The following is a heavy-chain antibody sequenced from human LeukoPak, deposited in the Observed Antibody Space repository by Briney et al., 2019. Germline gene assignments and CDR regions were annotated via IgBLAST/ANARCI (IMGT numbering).Heavy chain of an antibody. CDR2: ISANNGDT. J-gene: IGHJ3*02. V-gene: IGHV1-18*01. CDR3: ARVPTFLGYCSSTSCSDDAFDI. D-gene: IGHD2-2*01. CDR1: GYTFTSYG. Sequence: ASVKVSCKASGYTFTSYGISWVRQAPGQGLEWMGWISANNGDTNYAQKLQGRVTMTTDTSTSTAYMELRSLRSNDTAVYYCARVPTFLGYCSSTSCSDDAFDIWGQGTMVTVSS.